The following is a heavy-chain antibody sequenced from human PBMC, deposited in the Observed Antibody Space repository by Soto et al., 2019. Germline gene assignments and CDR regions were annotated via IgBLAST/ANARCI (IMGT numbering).Heavy chain of an antibody. CDR1: GYTFSDYW. J-gene: IGHJ5*02. CDR3: ARLPVLRYFDWTHWFDP. CDR2: IYPGDSDT. Sequence: PGESLKISCEGSGYTFSDYWIAWVRRMPGKGLEWMGIIYPGDSDTRYSPSFQGQVTISADKSINTAYLQWSSPKASDSAIYYCARLPVLRYFDWTHWFDPWGQGTLVTVSS. D-gene: IGHD3-9*01. V-gene: IGHV5-51*01.